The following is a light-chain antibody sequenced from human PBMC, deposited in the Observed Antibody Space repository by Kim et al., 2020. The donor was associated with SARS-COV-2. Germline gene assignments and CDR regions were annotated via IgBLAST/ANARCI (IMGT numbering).Light chain of an antibody. Sequence: VSVSPGQTASITCSGDKVGDKYACWYQQKPGKSHVLVIYRDSKRTSGIPERFSGSNSGNTATLTISGTQAMDEADYYCQAWDSSVVFGGGTQLTVL. V-gene: IGLV3-1*01. CDR1: KVGDKY. CDR2: RDS. CDR3: QAWDSSVV. J-gene: IGLJ2*01.